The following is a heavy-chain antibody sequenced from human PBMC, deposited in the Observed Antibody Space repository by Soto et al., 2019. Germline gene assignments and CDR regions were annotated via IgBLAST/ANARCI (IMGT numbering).Heavy chain of an antibody. D-gene: IGHD3-10*01. Sequence: GGSLRLSCEASGSTFSKYGMQWVRQAPGKGLEWVAVISYDGYLKYYVDSVKGRFTVARDNSKNTLFLEMNSLRVEDTAVYFCAKDFKVSGSHYGTLNYYYGMDVWGQGTTVTVSS. J-gene: IGHJ6*02. CDR3: AKDFKVSGSHYGTLNYYYGMDV. V-gene: IGHV3-30*18. CDR1: GSTFSKYG. CDR2: ISYDGYLK.